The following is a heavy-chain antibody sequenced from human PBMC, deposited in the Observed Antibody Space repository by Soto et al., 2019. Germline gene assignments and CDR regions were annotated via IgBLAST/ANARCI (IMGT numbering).Heavy chain of an antibody. Sequence: GESLKISCKGSGYSLTSYWISWVRQMPGKGLEWMGRIDPSDSYTNYSPSFQGHVTISADKSISTAYLQWSSLKASDTAMYYCARHSYVDTAMVTGMDVWGQGTTVTVSS. CDR2: IDPSDSYT. CDR1: GYSLTSYW. D-gene: IGHD5-18*01. CDR3: ARHSYVDTAMVTGMDV. J-gene: IGHJ6*02. V-gene: IGHV5-10-1*01.